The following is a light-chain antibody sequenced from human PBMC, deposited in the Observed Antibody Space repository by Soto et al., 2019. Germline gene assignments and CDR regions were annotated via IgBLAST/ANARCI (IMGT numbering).Light chain of an antibody. CDR3: LQDYNYPWT. J-gene: IGKJ1*01. CDR2: GAT. V-gene: IGKV1-6*01. CDR1: QGISNY. Sequence: IQMTQSPSSLSASVGDRVTISCRASQGISNYLAWYQQRPGKAPKLLIFGATTLQSGVPSRFSASGSGPDFTLTISSLQPEDFATYYCLQDYNYPWTFGQGTKVDIK.